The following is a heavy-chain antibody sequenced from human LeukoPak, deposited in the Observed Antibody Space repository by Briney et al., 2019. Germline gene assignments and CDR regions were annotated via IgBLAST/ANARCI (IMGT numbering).Heavy chain of an antibody. J-gene: IGHJ4*02. D-gene: IGHD2-2*02. CDR2: INPSGGST. CDR3: ARGDIVVVPAAIQSDY. CDR1: GYTFTSYY. Sequence: ASVKVSCKASGYTFTSYYMHWLRQAPGQGLEWMGIINPSGGSTSYAQKFQGRVTMTRDTSTSTVYMELSSQRSEDTAVYYCARGDIVVVPAAIQSDYWRQGTLVTVSS. V-gene: IGHV1-46*03.